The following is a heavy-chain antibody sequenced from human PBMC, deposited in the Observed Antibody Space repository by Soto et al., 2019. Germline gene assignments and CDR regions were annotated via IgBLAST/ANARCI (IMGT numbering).Heavy chain of an antibody. CDR2: ISYDGSNK. CDR1: GFTFSSYG. D-gene: IGHD3-10*01. Sequence: QVQLVESGGGVVQPGRSLRLSCAASGFTFSSYGMHWVRQAPGKGLEWGAVISYDGSNKYYADSVKGRFTISRDNSKNTLYRQMNSLRAEDTAVYYCAKVMVRGVIYYYYGMDVWGQGTTVTVSS. V-gene: IGHV3-30*18. CDR3: AKVMVRGVIYYYYGMDV. J-gene: IGHJ6*02.